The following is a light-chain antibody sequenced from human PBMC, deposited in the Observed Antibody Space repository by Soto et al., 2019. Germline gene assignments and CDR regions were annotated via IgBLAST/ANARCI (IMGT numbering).Light chain of an antibody. CDR3: GAWDDSLSAV. Sequence: QSVLTQPPSVSAAPGQKVTLSCSGSSSNIGNNYVSWYQQLPGTAPKLLIYDNNKRPSGIPDRFSGSKSGTSATLGITGLQTGDEADYYCGAWDDSLSAVFGGGTKVPVL. CDR1: SSNIGNNY. V-gene: IGLV1-51*01. J-gene: IGLJ2*01. CDR2: DNN.